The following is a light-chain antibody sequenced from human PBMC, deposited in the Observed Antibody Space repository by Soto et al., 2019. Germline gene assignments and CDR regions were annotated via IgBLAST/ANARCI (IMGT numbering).Light chain of an antibody. J-gene: IGKJ1*01. CDR1: QSISTY. V-gene: IGKV1-5*03. Sequence: DIHITHSPSTLSASVLYIFAITCLASQSISTYLAWYQQKPGKAPKLLIYKASSLESGVPSRFSGSGSGAEFTLTISSLQPDDFATYYCQQYNTYSRTFGQGTKVDIK. CDR2: KAS. CDR3: QQYNTYSRT.